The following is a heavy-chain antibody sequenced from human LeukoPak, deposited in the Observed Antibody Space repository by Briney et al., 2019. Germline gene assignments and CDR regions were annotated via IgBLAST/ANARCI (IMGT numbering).Heavy chain of an antibody. Sequence: GGSLRLSCAASGFPFHDHDMYWVRQTPGKGLEWVALISHGGGKEHYAESVKGRFTISIDNSRNTVYLQMSSLRSDDTAIYYCAKTLDGFWPQFDFWGQGTLLTVSS. CDR1: GFPFHDHD. J-gene: IGHJ4*02. D-gene: IGHD5-24*01. CDR2: ISHGGGKE. CDR3: AKTLDGFWPQFDF. V-gene: IGHV3-30*18.